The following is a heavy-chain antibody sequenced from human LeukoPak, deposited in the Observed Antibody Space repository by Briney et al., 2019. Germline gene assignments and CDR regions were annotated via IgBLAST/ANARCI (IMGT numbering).Heavy chain of an antibody. Sequence: SETLSLTCTVSGGSISSYYWSWIRQPAGKGLEWIGRIYTSGSTNYNPSLKSRVTISVDKSKNQFSLKLSSVTAADTAVYYCARIKGLHSSPTHYYYMDVWGKGTTVTVSS. V-gene: IGHV4-4*07. J-gene: IGHJ6*03. CDR1: GGSISSYY. D-gene: IGHD6-13*01. CDR2: IYTSGST. CDR3: ARIKGLHSSPTHYYYMDV.